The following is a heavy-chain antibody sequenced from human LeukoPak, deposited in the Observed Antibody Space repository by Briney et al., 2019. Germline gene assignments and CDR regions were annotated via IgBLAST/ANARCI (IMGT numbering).Heavy chain of an antibody. D-gene: IGHD3-16*01. CDR3: ARALDDYVWGSLQLRL. CDR2: IYYSGST. V-gene: IGHV4-39*01. Sequence: SETLSLTCTVSGGSISSSSYYWGWIRQPPGKGLEWIGIIYYSGSTYYNPSLKSRLTISVDMSKNQFSLRLSSVTAADTAVYYCARALDDYVWGSLQLRLWGRGTLVTVSS. J-gene: IGHJ2*01. CDR1: GGSISSSSYY.